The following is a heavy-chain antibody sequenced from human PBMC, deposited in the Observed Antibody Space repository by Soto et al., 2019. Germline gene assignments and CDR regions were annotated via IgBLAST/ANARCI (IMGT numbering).Heavy chain of an antibody. D-gene: IGHD3-22*01. Sequence: VASVKVSCKASGGTFSSYAISWVRQAPGQGLEWMGGIIPIFGTANYAQKFQGRVTITADESTSTAYMELSSLRSEDTAVYYCARGRENYYDSSGYYGYWGQGTLVTVSS. CDR2: IIPIFGTA. CDR3: ARGRENYYDSSGYYGY. J-gene: IGHJ4*02. CDR1: GGTFSSYA. V-gene: IGHV1-69*13.